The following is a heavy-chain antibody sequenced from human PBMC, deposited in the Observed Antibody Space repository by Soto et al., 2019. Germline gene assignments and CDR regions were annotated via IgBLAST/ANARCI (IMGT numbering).Heavy chain of an antibody. Sequence: ASVTVSCKASVYTFTSYGISWVRQAPGQGLEWMGWISAYNGNTNYEKEFQGRVTMTTDTSTRTAYMELKSLRSDDTAVYYCAREGYFSWSGRYPPPRYYGMDVWGQGTTVTVSS. D-gene: IGHD3-10*01. CDR3: AREGYFSWSGRYPPPRYYGMDV. CDR2: ISAYNGNT. V-gene: IGHV1-18*01. CDR1: VYTFTSYG. J-gene: IGHJ6*02.